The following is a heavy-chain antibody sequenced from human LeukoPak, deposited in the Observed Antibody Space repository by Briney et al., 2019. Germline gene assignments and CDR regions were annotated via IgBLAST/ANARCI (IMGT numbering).Heavy chain of an antibody. V-gene: IGHV1-24*01. CDR2: FDPENDER. J-gene: IGHJ4*02. CDR3: ATEITSVVPDF. Sequence: ASVKVACKVSGQGLSELTMHWVRQAPGKGLEWLGGFDPENDERMYARNFRGRITMTEDTSTDTAYMELSSLRSEDTAVYFCATEITSVVPDFWGQGTLVTVSS. D-gene: IGHD3-10*01. CDR1: GQGLSELT.